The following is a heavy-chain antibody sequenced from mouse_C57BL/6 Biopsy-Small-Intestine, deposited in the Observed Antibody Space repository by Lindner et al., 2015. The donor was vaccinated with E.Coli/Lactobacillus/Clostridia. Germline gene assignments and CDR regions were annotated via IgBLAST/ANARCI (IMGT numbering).Heavy chain of an antibody. CDR3: ARHERDGSRYHWYFDV. D-gene: IGHD1-1*01. CDR1: GYTFTEYT. J-gene: IGHJ1*03. Sequence: VQLQESGAELVKPGASVKLSCTASGYTFTEYTIHWVKQRSGQGLEWIGWFYPGSGSINYNEKFKDKATLTADKSSSTVHLELSRLTSEDSAVYFCARHERDGSRYHWYFDVWGTGTTVTVSS. V-gene: IGHV1-62-2*01. CDR2: FYPGSGSI.